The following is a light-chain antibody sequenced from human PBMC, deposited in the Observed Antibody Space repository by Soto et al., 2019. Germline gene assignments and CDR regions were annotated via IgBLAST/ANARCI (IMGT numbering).Light chain of an antibody. CDR2: DVS. J-gene: IGLJ2*01. CDR3: SSYTGSSTLV. CDR1: SSDVGGYIY. V-gene: IGLV2-14*01. Sequence: QSALTQPASVSGSHGQSITISCTGTSSDVGGYIYVSWYQQHPGKAPKLMIYDVSHRPSGVSSRFSGSKSGNTASLTISGLQAEDEADYYCSSYTGSSTLVFGGGTKLTVL.